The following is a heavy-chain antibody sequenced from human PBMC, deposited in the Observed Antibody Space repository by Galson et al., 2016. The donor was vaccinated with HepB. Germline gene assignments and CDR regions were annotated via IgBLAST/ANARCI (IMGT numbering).Heavy chain of an antibody. CDR2: ISGSASTT. CDR1: GFTFSSYA. V-gene: IGHV3-23*01. Sequence: SLRLSCAASGFTFSSYAMSWVRQAPGKGLEWVSTISGSASTTYYADSVKGRFTISRDNSKNTLYLQMNSLRADDTAVYYCAKDFRWLGLYDFWGQGTLVTVSS. J-gene: IGHJ4*02. D-gene: IGHD6-19*01. CDR3: AKDFRWLGLYDF.